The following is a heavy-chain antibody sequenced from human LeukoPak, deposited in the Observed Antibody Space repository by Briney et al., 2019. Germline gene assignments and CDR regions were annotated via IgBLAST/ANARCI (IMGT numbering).Heavy chain of an antibody. CDR3: ASSNGPVGAIDQDSYYYYYYMDV. J-gene: IGHJ6*03. CDR2: IIPIFGTA. Sequence: ASVKVSCKASGGTFISYAISRVRQAPGQGLEGMGGIIPIFGTAKYAQKFQGRVTITADESTRTAYMELSSLRSEDTAVYYCASSNGPVGAIDQDSYYYYYYMDVWGKGTTVTVSS. V-gene: IGHV1-69*13. CDR1: GGTFISYA. D-gene: IGHD1-26*01.